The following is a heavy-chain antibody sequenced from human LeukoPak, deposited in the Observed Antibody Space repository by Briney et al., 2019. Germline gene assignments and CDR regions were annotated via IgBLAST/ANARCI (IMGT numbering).Heavy chain of an antibody. CDR1: GGSISSGSYY. V-gene: IGHV4-61*02. CDR3: ARSGYSYGFYYYYYMDV. J-gene: IGHJ6*03. Sequence: SQTLSLTCTVSGGSISSGSYYWSWIRQPAGKGPEWIGRIYTSGSTNYNPSLKSRVTISVDTSKNQFSLKLSSVTAADTAVYYCARSGYSYGFYYYYYMDVWGKGTTVTVSS. CDR2: IYTSGST. D-gene: IGHD5-18*01.